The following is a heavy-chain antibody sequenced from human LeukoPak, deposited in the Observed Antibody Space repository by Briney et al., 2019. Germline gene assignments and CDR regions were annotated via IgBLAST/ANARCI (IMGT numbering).Heavy chain of an antibody. CDR3: VAYGDSWFEY. Sequence: SETLSLTCTVSGGSISSYYWAWIRQSAGKGLDWIGRVDTSGSTKYNPSLRSRVGMSTDTSRNLLSLRLCSVAASDTAVYYCVAYGDSWFEYWGQGALVTVSS. CDR2: VDTSGST. J-gene: IGHJ4*02. V-gene: IGHV4-4*07. CDR1: GGSISSYY. D-gene: IGHD6-13*01.